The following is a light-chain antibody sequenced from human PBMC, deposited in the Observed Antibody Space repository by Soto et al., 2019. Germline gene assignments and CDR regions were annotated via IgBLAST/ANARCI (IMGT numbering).Light chain of an antibody. CDR2: GAS. J-gene: IGKJ2*01. CDR3: QQYNNWPT. CDR1: QSVSSN. V-gene: IGKV3-15*01. Sequence: EIVMTQSPATLSVSPGERATLSCRASQSVSSNLAWYQQTPGQAPMLLIYGASTRATGIPARFSGSGSGTEFTLTISSLQSEDFAVYYWQQYNNWPTFGQGTKLEVK.